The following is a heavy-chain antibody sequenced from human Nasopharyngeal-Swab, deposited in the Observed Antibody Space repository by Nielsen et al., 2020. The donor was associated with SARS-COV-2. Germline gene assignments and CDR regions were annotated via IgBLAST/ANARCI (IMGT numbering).Heavy chain of an antibody. CDR3: AKEAGLFDP. Sequence: GESLKISCAASGSTFSNYWMTWVRQAPGKGLEWVANINQDANKKHYVDSVKGRFTISRDNAKNSLYLEMNSLRAEDTAVYFCAKEAGLFDPWGQGTLVTVSS. CDR2: INQDANKK. CDR1: GSTFSNYW. J-gene: IGHJ5*02. D-gene: IGHD3-10*01. V-gene: IGHV3-7*03.